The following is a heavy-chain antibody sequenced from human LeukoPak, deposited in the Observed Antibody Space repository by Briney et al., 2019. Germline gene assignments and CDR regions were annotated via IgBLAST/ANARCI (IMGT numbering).Heavy chain of an antibody. CDR3: AIAVFAEYCSGGSCYPDY. CDR1: GYTLTELS. CDR2: FDPEDGET. Sequence: ASVTVSCKVSGYTLTELSMHWVRQAPGKGLEWMGGFDPEDGETIYAQKFQGRVTMTEDTSTDTAYMELSSLRSEDTAVYYCAIAVFAEYCSGGSCYPDYWGQGTLVTASS. J-gene: IGHJ4*02. V-gene: IGHV1-24*01. D-gene: IGHD2-15*01.